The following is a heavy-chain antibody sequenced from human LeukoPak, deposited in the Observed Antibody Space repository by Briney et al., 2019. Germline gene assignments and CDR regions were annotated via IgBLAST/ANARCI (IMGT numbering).Heavy chain of an antibody. J-gene: IGHJ4*02. CDR1: GFTFSSYA. D-gene: IGHD2-21*01. Sequence: PGGSLRVSCAASGFTFSSYAMRWGRQAPGKGLEWVSAISGSGGSIYYADSVKGRFTISRDNSKDTLYLQMNSLRVEDTAVYHCANGASVWFYFFDYWGQGTLVTVSS. CDR3: ANGASVWFYFFDY. CDR2: ISGSGGSI. V-gene: IGHV3-23*01.